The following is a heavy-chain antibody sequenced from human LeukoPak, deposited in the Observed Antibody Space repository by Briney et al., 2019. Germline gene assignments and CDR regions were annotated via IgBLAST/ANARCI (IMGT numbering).Heavy chain of an antibody. CDR2: INHSGST. J-gene: IGHJ6*03. D-gene: IGHD2-21*02. CDR1: GGSFSSNY. CDR3: SRHTHIVVVTAIIDYYYMDV. Sequence: SETLSLTCTVSGGSFSSNYWSWGRQPPGKGLEWIGEINHSGSTNYNPSLKSRVTISRDTSKNKFSLQLNSVTAADTAMYYCSRHTHIVVVTAIIDYYYMDVWGKGTTVTVSS. V-gene: IGHV4-34*01.